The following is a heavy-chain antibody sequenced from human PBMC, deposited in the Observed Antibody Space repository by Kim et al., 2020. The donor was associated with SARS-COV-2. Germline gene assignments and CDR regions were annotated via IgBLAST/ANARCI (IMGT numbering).Heavy chain of an antibody. CDR2: IYTSGST. Sequence: SETLSLTCTVSGGSISSYYWSWIRQPAGKGLEWIGRIYTSGSTNYNPSLKSRVTMSVDTSKNQFSLKLSSVTAADTAVYYCAREWGGITGTTYRGRKNWFDPWGQGTLVTVSS. CDR3: AREWGGITGTTYRGRKNWFDP. CDR1: GGSISSYY. V-gene: IGHV4-4*07. J-gene: IGHJ5*02. D-gene: IGHD1-20*01.